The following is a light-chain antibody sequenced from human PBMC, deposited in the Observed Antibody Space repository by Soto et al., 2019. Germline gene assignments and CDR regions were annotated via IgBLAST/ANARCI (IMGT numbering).Light chain of an antibody. Sequence: AIQMTQSPSSLSASVGDRVTITCRASQGIRNDLGWYQQKPGKAPKLLIYAASSLQSGVPSRFSGSGSGTHFTLTISSLQPEDFATYFCHQYGYGVDTFGQGTKVEIK. V-gene: IGKV1-6*01. CDR2: AAS. CDR1: QGIRND. J-gene: IGKJ2*01. CDR3: HQYGYGVDT.